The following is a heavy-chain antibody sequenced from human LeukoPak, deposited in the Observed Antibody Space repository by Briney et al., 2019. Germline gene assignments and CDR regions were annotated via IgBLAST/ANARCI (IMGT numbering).Heavy chain of an antibody. CDR3: ARGSHGDWFDP. V-gene: IGHV1-2*06. D-gene: IGHD4-17*01. J-gene: IGHJ5*02. CDR2: INPNSGGT. CDR1: GYTFTSYD. Sequence: ASVKVSCKASGYTFTSYDINWVRQAPGQGLEWMGRINPNSGGTNYAQKFQGRVTMTRDTSNSTAYMELSRLRSDDTAVYYCARGSHGDWFDPWGQGTLVTVSS.